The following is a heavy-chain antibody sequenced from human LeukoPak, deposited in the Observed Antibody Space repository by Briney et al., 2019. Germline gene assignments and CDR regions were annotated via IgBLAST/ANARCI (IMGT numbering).Heavy chain of an antibody. D-gene: IGHD3-22*01. CDR1: GYTFTGYY. V-gene: IGHV1-2*02. J-gene: IGHJ5*02. Sequence: ASVKVSCKASGYTFTGYYMHWVRQAPGQGLEWMGWINPNSGGTNYAQKFQGRVTMTRDTSISTAYMELGRLRSDDTAVYYCARGYYYDSSGYYFVFDPWGQGTLVTVSS. CDR3: ARGYYYDSSGYYFVFDP. CDR2: INPNSGGT.